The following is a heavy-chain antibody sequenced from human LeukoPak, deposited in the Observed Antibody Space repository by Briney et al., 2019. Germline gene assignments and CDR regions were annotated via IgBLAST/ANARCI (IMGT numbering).Heavy chain of an antibody. CDR2: INPSGGST. CDR3: ARGRRITMVRGVIITYSFDY. V-gene: IGHV1-46*01. D-gene: IGHD3-10*01. CDR1: GYTFTSYY. J-gene: IGHJ4*02. Sequence: AASVKVSCKASGYTFTSYYMHWVRQAPGQGLEWMGIINPSGGSTSYAQKFQGRVTMTRDTSTSTVYMELSSLRSEDTAVYYCARGRRITMVRGVIITYSFDYWGQGTLVTVSS.